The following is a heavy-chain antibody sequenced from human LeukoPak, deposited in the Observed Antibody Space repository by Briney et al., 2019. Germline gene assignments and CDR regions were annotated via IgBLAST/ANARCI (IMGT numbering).Heavy chain of an antibody. CDR2: MNPNSGNT. CDR3: ASPSVSSSPYYFDY. D-gene: IGHD6-13*01. V-gene: IGHV1-8*01. J-gene: IGHJ4*02. CDR1: GCTFTSYD. Sequence: ASVKVSCKASGCTFTSYDINWVRQATGQGLEWMGWMNPNSGNTGYAQKFQGRVTMTRNTSISTAYMELSSLRSEDTAVYYCASPSVSSSPYYFDYRGQGTLVTVSS.